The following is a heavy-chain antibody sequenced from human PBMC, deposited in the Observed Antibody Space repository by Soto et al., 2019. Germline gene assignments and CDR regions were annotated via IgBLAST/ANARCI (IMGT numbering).Heavy chain of an antibody. J-gene: IGHJ4*02. CDR2: INHSGST. CDR3: ARGRRFSGWY. CDR1: GGSFSGYY. Sequence: QVQLQQWGAGLLKPSETLSLTCAVYGGSFSGYYWSWIRQPPGKGLEWIGEINHSGSTNYNPSIKSHVTISVDPYKNQFALKRRSVTAADTAVYYCARGRRFSGWYWGQGTLVTVSS. V-gene: IGHV4-34*01. D-gene: IGHD6-19*01.